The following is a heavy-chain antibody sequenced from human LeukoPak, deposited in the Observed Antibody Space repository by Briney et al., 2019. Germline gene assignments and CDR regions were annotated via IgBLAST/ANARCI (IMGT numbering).Heavy chain of an antibody. CDR2: IYYSGST. J-gene: IGHJ3*02. CDR1: GGSISSSSYY. Sequence: SETLSLTCTVSGGSISSSSYYWGWIRQPPGKGLEWIGSIYYSGSTYYNPSLKSRVTISVDTSKNQFSLKLSSVTAADTAVYYCARDRTGTSKSDAFDIWGQGTMVTVSS. CDR3: ARDRTGTSKSDAFDI. D-gene: IGHD2-2*01. V-gene: IGHV4-39*07.